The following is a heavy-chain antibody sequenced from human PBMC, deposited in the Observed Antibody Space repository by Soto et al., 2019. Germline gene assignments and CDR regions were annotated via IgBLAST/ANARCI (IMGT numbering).Heavy chain of an antibody. J-gene: IGHJ4*02. CDR1: GFIFSGSA. Sequence: EVQLVESGGGLVQPGGSLKLSCAASGFIFSGSAVHWVRQASGKGLEWVGRILSKAGNYATAYPASMKGRFTISRDDSENTAFLQMNSLTTADTAVYYCIRGGSPYYYDYWGQGTLVAVSS. CDR2: ILSKAGNYAT. V-gene: IGHV3-73*01. CDR3: IRGGSPYYYDY.